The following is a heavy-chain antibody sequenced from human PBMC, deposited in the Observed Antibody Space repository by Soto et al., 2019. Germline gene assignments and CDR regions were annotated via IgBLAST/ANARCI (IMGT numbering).Heavy chain of an antibody. D-gene: IGHD6-6*01. Sequence: QLQLQESGPGLVKPSETLSLTCTVSGGSISSSSYYWGWIRQPPGKGLEWIGSTYYSGSTYYNPSLKSRVTISVDTSKNQFSLKLSSVTAADTAVYYCARHGTAAYSSSYYYYYMDVWGKGTTVTVSS. CDR1: GGSISSSSYY. J-gene: IGHJ6*03. CDR3: ARHGTAAYSSSYYYYYMDV. V-gene: IGHV4-39*01. CDR2: TYYSGST.